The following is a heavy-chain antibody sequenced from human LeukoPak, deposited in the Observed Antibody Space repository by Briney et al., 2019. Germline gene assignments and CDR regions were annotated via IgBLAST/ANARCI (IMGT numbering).Heavy chain of an antibody. J-gene: IGHJ3*02. Sequence: SETLSLTCTVSGGSISSYYWSWIRQPPGKGLEWIGYIYYGGSTNYNPSLKSRVTISVDTSKNQFSLKLSSVTAADTAVYYCARLRSTGIDYVWGSYRYSAFDIWGQGTMVTVSS. D-gene: IGHD3-16*02. CDR3: ARLRSTGIDYVWGSYRYSAFDI. CDR2: IYYGGST. V-gene: IGHV4-59*08. CDR1: GGSISSYY.